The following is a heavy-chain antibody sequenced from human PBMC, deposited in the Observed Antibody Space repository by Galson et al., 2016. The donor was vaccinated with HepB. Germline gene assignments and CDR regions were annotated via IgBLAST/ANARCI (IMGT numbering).Heavy chain of an antibody. D-gene: IGHD7-27*01. Sequence: SLRLSCAASGFTLSDYHMSWIRQTPGKGLEWISYINYNLNTNYADSVKGRFTISRDNAKKPVYLQMNRLRAEDTAVYYCARVLGYYYGMDVWGQGTTVTVSS. V-gene: IGHV3-11*05. CDR2: INYNLNT. CDR3: ARVLGYYYGMDV. CDR1: GFTLSDYH. J-gene: IGHJ6*02.